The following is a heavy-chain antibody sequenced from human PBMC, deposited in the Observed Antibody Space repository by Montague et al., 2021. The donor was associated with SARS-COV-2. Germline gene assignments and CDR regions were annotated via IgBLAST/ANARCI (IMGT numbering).Heavy chain of an antibody. CDR2: ISSNGGST. J-gene: IGHJ6*03. D-gene: IGHD3-3*01. Sequence: SLRLSCAASGFTFSSYAMHWVRQAPGKGLEYVSAISSNGGSTYYANSVKGRFTISRDNSKNMLYLQMGSLRAEDMAVYYCARDGSGFWSGFHYDYYMDVWGKGTTVTVSS. CDR1: GFTFSSYA. CDR3: ARDGSGFWSGFHYDYYMDV. V-gene: IGHV3-64*01.